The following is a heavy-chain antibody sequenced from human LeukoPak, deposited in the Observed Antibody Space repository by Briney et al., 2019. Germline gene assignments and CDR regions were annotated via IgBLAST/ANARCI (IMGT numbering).Heavy chain of an antibody. CDR2: IYTSGST. CDR1: AGSLSSGSYY. D-gene: IGHD3-10*01. J-gene: IGHJ4*02. Sequence: SETLSLTCTVSAGSLSSGSYYWSWIRHPAGRGLEWIGRIYTSGSTNYNPSLKSRVTISVDTSKNQFSLKLSSVTAADTAVYYCARDSAGSGSPHDYWGQGTLVTVSS. V-gene: IGHV4-61*02. CDR3: ARDSAGSGSPHDY.